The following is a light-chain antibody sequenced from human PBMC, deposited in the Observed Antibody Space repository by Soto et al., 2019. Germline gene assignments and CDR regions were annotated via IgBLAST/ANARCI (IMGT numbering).Light chain of an antibody. V-gene: IGKV3-20*01. CDR3: QQYGSSPLT. CDR2: DAS. Sequence: EIVLTQSPDTLSLPPGERATLSCRASQSVRSNYLAWYQQKPGQAPRFLIYDASSRATGIPDTFSGSGSGTDFTLTISRLEPEDFAVYYCQQYGSSPLTFGGGTKVEIK. CDR1: QSVRSNY. J-gene: IGKJ4*01.